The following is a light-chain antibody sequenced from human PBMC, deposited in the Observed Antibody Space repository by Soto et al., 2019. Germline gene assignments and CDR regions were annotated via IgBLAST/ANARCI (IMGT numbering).Light chain of an antibody. V-gene: IGKV1D-12*01. Sequence: IRMTHSPSSVSSSIGDRVTITCRASQGISSWLAWYQQKPGKAPKLLIYAASSLQSGVPSRFSGSGSGTDFTLTISSLQPEDFTTYNSEHATSFPITFGQGTRLEIK. CDR2: AAS. CDR3: EHATSFPIT. CDR1: QGISSW. J-gene: IGKJ5*01.